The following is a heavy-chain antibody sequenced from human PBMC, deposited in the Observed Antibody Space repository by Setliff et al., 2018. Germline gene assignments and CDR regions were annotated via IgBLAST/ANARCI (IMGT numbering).Heavy chain of an antibody. V-gene: IGHV3-23*01. Sequence: PGGSLRLSCAASGFTFSDYAMSWVRQAPGKGLEWVSTISGSAGSIHLADSVKGRFTISRDNSKNTLFLQMNSLRAEDTAVYYCATSDWYAAFDHWGQGTLVTVSS. J-gene: IGHJ4*02. CDR3: ATSDWYAAFDH. CDR2: ISGSAGSI. CDR1: GFTFSDYA. D-gene: IGHD6-19*01.